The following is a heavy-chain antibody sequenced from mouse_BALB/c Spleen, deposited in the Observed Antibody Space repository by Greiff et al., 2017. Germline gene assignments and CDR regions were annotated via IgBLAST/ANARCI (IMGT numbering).Heavy chain of an antibody. CDR1: GYTFTSYY. V-gene: IGHV1S81*02. D-gene: IGHD1-1*01. Sequence: VQLQQPGAELVKPGASVKLSCKASGYTFTSYYMYWVKQRPGQGLEWIGGINPSNGGTNFNEKFKSKATLTVDKSSSTAYMQLSSLTSEDSAVYYCTRRETTVHYFDYWGQGTTLTVSS. CDR2: INPSNGGT. J-gene: IGHJ2*01. CDR3: TRRETTVHYFDY.